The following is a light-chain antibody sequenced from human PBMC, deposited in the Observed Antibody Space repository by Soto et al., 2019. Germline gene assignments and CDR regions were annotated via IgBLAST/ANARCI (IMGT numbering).Light chain of an antibody. CDR2: ENN. V-gene: IGLV1-51*02. CDR1: SSNIGNNY. Sequence: QSVLTQPPSVSAAPGQKVTISCSGSSSNIGNNYVSWDQHLPGQAPRLLIFENNKRRPGIPDRFSGSKSGTSATLAITGLQAGDEAAYYCGTWDIRLNINWVFGGGTKLTVL. CDR3: GTWDIRLNINWV. J-gene: IGLJ3*02.